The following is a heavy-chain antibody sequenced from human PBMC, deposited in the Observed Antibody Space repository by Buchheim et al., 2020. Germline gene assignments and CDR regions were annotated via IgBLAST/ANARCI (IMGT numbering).Heavy chain of an antibody. V-gene: IGHV3-21*02. J-gene: IGHJ4*02. CDR1: GLTLSDFA. Sequence: EVQLVESGGGLVKPGGSLSLSCAASGLTLSDFAMNWVRQAPGKGLEWVSSISSGSRYIYYADSVKGRFAISRDNAKNSLYLQMNSLRAEDTAVYYCARVGYCSSTSCPSVAWGQGTL. D-gene: IGHD2-2*03. CDR2: ISSGSRYI. CDR3: ARVGYCSSTSCPSVA.